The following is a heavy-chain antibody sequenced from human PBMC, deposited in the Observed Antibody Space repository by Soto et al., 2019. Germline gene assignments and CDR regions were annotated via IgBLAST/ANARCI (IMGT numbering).Heavy chain of an antibody. J-gene: IGHJ4*02. CDR1: GFTFSSYW. Sequence: EVQLVESGGGLVQPGGSLRLSCAASGFTFSSYWMSWVRQAPGKGLEWVANIKQDGSEKYYVDSVKGRFTISRDNAKNSLELQRNGQRAEDTAVYYCARARADYYDSSGYPHGYWCQVTLVTVSS. V-gene: IGHV3-7*01. D-gene: IGHD3-22*01. CDR3: ARARADYYDSSGYPHGY. CDR2: IKQDGSEK.